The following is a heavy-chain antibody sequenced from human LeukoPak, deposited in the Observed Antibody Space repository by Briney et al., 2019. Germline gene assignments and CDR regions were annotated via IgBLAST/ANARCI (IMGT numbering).Heavy chain of an antibody. CDR2: ISHDGDIK. D-gene: IGHD6-19*01. CDR3: ARAEASDAVCMDV. CDR1: RFTLSSYA. J-gene: IGHJ6*02. Sequence: PGGSLRLSCAASRFTLSSYAMHWVRQAPGKGLEWGAVISHDGDIKYYTDSVKGRFTISRDNSRNTLYLQMSSLRAEDTAVYYCARAEASDAVCMDVWGQGTPVIVSS. V-gene: IGHV3-30*04.